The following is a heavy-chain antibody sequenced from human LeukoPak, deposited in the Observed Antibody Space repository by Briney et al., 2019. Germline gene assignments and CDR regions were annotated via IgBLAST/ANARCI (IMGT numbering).Heavy chain of an antibody. CDR1: GFTLSSAT. J-gene: IGHJ4*02. Sequence: GSLRLSCAASGFTLSSATMSWLRPAPGKGLEWVSAINSGGGTTSAESVKGRFTISRDNSKNTLYLQMNSLRAEDTAVYYCAKGSDGAGSYRPFDYWGQGTLVTVSS. V-gene: IGHV3-23*01. D-gene: IGHD3-10*01. CDR2: INSGGGTT. CDR3: AKGSDGAGSYRPFDY.